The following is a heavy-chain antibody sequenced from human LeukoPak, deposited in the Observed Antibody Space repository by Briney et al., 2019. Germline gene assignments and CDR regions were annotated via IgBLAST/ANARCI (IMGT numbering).Heavy chain of an antibody. V-gene: IGHV3-30*04. D-gene: IGHD3-10*01. J-gene: IGHJ5*02. Sequence: GGSLSLSFAASGFNFNFYAIHWARQAPGKGLEWMALISYDGKKQHFADSVEGRFTISRDNSKNTVYLQMNGLRPEDTAVYFCARGIVPGGPNYGWLDPWGQGTLVTVSS. CDR3: ARGIVPGGPNYGWLDP. CDR1: GFNFNFYA. CDR2: ISYDGKKQ.